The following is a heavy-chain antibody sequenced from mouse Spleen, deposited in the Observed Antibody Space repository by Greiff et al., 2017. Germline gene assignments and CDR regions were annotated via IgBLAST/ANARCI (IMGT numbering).Heavy chain of an antibody. V-gene: IGHV1-50*01. CDR2: IDPSDSYT. D-gene: IGHD2-13*01. CDR3: ARRIYYGALYAMDY. J-gene: IGHJ4*01. CDR1: GYTFTSYW. Sequence: QVQLKQSGTVLARPGASVKLSCKASGYTFTSYWMQWVKQRPGQGLEWIGEIDPSDSYTNYNQKFKGKATLTVDTSSSTAYMQLSSLTSEDSAVYYCARRIYYGALYAMDYWGQGTSVTVSS.